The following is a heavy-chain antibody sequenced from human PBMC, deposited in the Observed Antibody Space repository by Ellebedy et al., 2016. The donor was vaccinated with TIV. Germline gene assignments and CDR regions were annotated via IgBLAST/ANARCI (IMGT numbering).Heavy chain of an antibody. J-gene: IGHJ6*02. CDR2: MNSDGSTI. V-gene: IGHV3-74*01. D-gene: IGHD2-2*01. CDR1: GFTFSNYW. Sequence: GESLKISCAASGFTFSNYWMHWVRQAPGKGLVWVSQMNSDGSTIRNADSVKGRLTISRDNAKNTLYLQMNSLRAEDTAVYYCARGGVTAAMDVWGQGATVTVSS. CDR3: ARGGVTAAMDV.